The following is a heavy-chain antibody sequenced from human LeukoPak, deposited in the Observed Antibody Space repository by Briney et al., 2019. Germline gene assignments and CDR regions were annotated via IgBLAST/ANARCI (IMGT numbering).Heavy chain of an antibody. D-gene: IGHD5-12*01. CDR3: ARDLDGYRSGNGA. V-gene: IGHV3-74*01. J-gene: IGHJ5*02. Sequence: PGGSLRLSCAASGFTFSNYWMHWGRHATGKGVVGVSRINTDGSSTDYADSVKGRFTISRDNAKNTLYLQMNSLRAEDTAVYYCARDLDGYRSGNGAWGQGTLVTVSS. CDR2: INTDGSST. CDR1: GFTFSNYW.